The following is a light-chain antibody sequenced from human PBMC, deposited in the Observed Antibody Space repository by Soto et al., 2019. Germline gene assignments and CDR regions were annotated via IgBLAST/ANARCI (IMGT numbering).Light chain of an antibody. Sequence: QSVLTQPASVSGAPGQRVTISCTGSSSNIGAGYDVHWYQQLPGTAPKLLIYGNSNRPSGVSDRFSGSKSGTSASLAITGIQAEDEADYYCQSYDSSLRVVFGGGTKLTVL. CDR3: QSYDSSLRVV. V-gene: IGLV1-40*01. CDR2: GNS. CDR1: SSNIGAGYD. J-gene: IGLJ2*01.